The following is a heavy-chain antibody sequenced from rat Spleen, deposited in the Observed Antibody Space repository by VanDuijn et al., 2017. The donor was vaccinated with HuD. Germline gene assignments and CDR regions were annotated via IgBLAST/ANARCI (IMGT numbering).Heavy chain of an antibody. CDR1: GFSLTAFH. V-gene: IGHV2S12*01. Sequence: QVQLKESGPGLVQPSQTLSLTCTVSGFSLTAFHVHWVRQPPGKGLEWIAAISSGGSTYYNSALKSRLSISRDTSKSQVFLKMNSLQAEDTAMYFCARCKLPGYNLYVMDAWGQGASVTVSS. J-gene: IGHJ4*01. CDR3: ARCKLPGYNLYVMDA. CDR2: ISSGGST. D-gene: IGHD1-4*01.